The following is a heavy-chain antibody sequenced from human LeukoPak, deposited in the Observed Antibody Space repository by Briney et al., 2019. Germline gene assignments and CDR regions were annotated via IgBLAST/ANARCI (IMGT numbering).Heavy chain of an antibody. J-gene: IGHJ4*02. CDR1: GDSISHYY. V-gene: IGHV4-59*01. CDR3: ARGSSAPRWFPFDY. Sequence: SETLSLTCTVSGDSISHYYWSWIRPPPGKGLGWIGYIFYSGSTNYNPSFKSRVIISVDTSRNQFSLKLNSLTAADTAVYYCARGSSAPRWFPFDYWGQGTLVTVSS. D-gene: IGHD4-23*01. CDR2: IFYSGST.